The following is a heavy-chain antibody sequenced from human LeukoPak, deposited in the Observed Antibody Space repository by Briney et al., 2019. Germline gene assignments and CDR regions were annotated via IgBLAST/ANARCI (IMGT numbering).Heavy chain of an antibody. Sequence: PGGSLRLSCAASGFTFSSYSMNWVRQAPGKGLEWVSYISSGSSTIHYADSVKGRFTISRDNAKNSLYLQMNSLRDEDTAVYYCAKAGYSISWYYFDSWGQGTPVTVSS. J-gene: IGHJ4*02. D-gene: IGHD6-13*01. CDR3: AKAGYSISWYYFDS. CDR2: ISSGSSTI. CDR1: GFTFSSYS. V-gene: IGHV3-48*02.